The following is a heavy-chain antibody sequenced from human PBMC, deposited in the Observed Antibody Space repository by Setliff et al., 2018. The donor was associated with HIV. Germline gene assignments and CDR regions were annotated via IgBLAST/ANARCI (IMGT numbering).Heavy chain of an antibody. D-gene: IGHD2-15*01. CDR3: AREGWSDHYYYYMDV. J-gene: IGHJ6*03. CDR2: IFSSGTT. Sequence: SETLSLTCSVSGGSISSYYWDWIRQPAGKGLEWIGRIFSSGTTNYNPSLQSRITMSVDTSKNQFSLKLNSVTAADTAVYYCAREGWSDHYYYYMDVWDKGTTVTVSS. V-gene: IGHV4-4*07. CDR1: GGSISSYY.